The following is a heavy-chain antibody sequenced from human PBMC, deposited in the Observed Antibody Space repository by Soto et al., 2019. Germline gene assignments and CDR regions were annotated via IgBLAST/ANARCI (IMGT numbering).Heavy chain of an antibody. CDR3: ARGIAAARFIYYYYGMDV. CDR2: INHSGST. Sequence: PSETLSLTCAVYGGSFSGYYWSWIRQPPGKGLEWIGEINHSGSTNYNPSLKSRVTISVDTSKNQFSLKLSSVTAADTAVYYCARGIAAARFIYYYYGMDVWGQGXTVTVSS. D-gene: IGHD6-13*01. CDR1: GGSFSGYY. J-gene: IGHJ6*02. V-gene: IGHV4-34*01.